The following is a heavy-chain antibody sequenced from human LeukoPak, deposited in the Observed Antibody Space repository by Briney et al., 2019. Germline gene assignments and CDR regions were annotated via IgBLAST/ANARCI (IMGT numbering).Heavy chain of an antibody. CDR3: ARDRTIFRDWFDP. J-gene: IGHJ5*02. CDR1: GGSISSSSYY. CDR2: IYYSGST. V-gene: IGHV4-39*07. D-gene: IGHD3-3*01. Sequence: PSETLSLTCTVSGGSISSSSYYWGWIRQPPGKGLEWIGSIYYSGSTYYNPSLKSRVTISVDTSKNQFSLKLSSVTAADTAVYYCARDRTIFRDWFDPWGQGTLVTVSS.